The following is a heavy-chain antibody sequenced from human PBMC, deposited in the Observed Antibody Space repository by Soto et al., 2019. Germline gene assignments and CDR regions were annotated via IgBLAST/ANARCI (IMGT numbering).Heavy chain of an antibody. CDR1: SGSVSSNNYC. Sequence: SETLSLTCTVSSGSVSSNNYCWTCIRQPPGKGLEWIGYVYHSGSTNYNPSLKSRVTISVDTSKNQFSLKLSSVTAADTAVYYGARDDGSRSGGLDYWGQGTLVTVSS. V-gene: IGHV4-61*01. CDR2: VYHSGST. D-gene: IGHD2-15*01. CDR3: ARDDGSRSGGLDY. J-gene: IGHJ4*02.